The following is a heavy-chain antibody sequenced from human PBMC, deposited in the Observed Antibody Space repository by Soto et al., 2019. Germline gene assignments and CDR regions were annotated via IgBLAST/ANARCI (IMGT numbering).Heavy chain of an antibody. Sequence: QVQLVQSGAEVKKPGASVKISCKASGYTFTSYYMHWVRQAPGQGLEWMGMINPSGRSTGYAQKCQGRITMTRDTSTSTVYMELSSLRSEDTAVYYCARDSSSGWPLGYWGQGTLVTVSS. CDR2: INPSGRST. J-gene: IGHJ4*02. CDR3: ARDSSSGWPLGY. CDR1: GYTFTSYY. V-gene: IGHV1-46*01. D-gene: IGHD6-19*01.